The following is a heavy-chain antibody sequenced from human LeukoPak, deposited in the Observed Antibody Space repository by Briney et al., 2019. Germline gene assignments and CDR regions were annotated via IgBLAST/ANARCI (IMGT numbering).Heavy chain of an antibody. CDR1: GGSFSSYY. CDR3: ARARWYDNWFDP. V-gene: IGHV4-34*01. CDR2: INRSGST. Sequence: SETLSLTCAFYGGSFSSYYWTWIRQPPGNGLEWFGEINRSGSTKYNPSLKSRVTTSVDTSKNQFSLKLTSVTAADTAVYYCARARWYDNWFDPWGQGTLVTVSS. J-gene: IGHJ5*02. D-gene: IGHD4-23*01.